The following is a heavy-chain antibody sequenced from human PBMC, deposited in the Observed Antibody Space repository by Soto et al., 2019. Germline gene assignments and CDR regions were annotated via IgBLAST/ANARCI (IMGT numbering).Heavy chain of an antibody. CDR3: ARAPIAAAGRIDY. Sequence: SETLSLTCAFSVYSISSGYYWGWIRQPPGKGLEWIGSIYHSGSTYYNPSLKSRVTISVDTSKNQFSLKLSSVTAADTAVYYCARAPIAAAGRIDYWGQGTLVTVSS. J-gene: IGHJ4*02. CDR1: VYSISSGYY. CDR2: IYHSGST. V-gene: IGHV4-38-2*01. D-gene: IGHD6-13*01.